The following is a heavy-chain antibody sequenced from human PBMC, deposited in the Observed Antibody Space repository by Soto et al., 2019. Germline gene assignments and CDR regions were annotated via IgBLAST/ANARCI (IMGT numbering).Heavy chain of an antibody. D-gene: IGHD6-13*01. J-gene: IGHJ5*02. CDR1: GDSINNSHW. CDR3: AREVNSSPARGPNWFDP. V-gene: IGHV4-4*02. Sequence: QVQLQESGPGLVQPSGTLSLTCAVSGDSINNSHWWSWVRQTPGKGLEWIGETYHSGTTNYNPSLKTRVTISIDKSKIQFSLKRNSVTAADTAVYYCAREVNSSPARGPNWFDPWGQGTLVTVSS. CDR2: TYHSGTT.